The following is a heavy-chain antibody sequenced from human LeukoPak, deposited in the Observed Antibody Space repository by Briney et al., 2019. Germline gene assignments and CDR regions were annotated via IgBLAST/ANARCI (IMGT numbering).Heavy chain of an antibody. V-gene: IGHV4-34*01. D-gene: IGHD1-14*01. CDR3: ARHPGSAYYYYYYMDV. CDR2: INHSGST. CDR1: GGTFSGYS. J-gene: IGHJ6*03. Sequence: SETLSLTCTVYGGTFSGYSWSWIRQAPGKGLEWIGEINHSGSTNCNASLKSRVTILVDTSKNQVSLNLSSVTAADTAVYYCARHPGSAYYYYYYMDVWGKGTTVTVSS.